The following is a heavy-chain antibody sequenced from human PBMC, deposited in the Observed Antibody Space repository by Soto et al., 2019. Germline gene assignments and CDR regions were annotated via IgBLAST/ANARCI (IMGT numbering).Heavy chain of an antibody. CDR1: GFTFSSNW. CDR2: INADGSET. D-gene: IGHD2-21*01. V-gene: IGHV3-74*01. CDR3: ARGGEGF. Sequence: PGGSLRLSCAASGFTFSSNWMHWVRRVPGRGLVWVSRINADGSETNYEDSVEGRFTISRDNPKNTLYLQMNSLRAEDTAVYYCARGGEGFWGQGTLVTVSS. J-gene: IGHJ4*02.